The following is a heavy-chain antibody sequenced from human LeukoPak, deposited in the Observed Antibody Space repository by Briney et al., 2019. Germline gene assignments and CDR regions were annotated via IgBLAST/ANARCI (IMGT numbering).Heavy chain of an antibody. J-gene: IGHJ4*02. CDR2: IRYDGSNE. Sequence: GGSLRLSCVASGFTFSGYGMDWVRQAPGKGLELVAFIRYDGSNEYYADSVKGRFTVSRDNSKNTVYLQMNSLRAEDTALYYCAEDLGVAVAGTSFDHWGQGTLVTVSS. V-gene: IGHV3-30*02. CDR1: GFTFSGYG. CDR3: AEDLGVAVAGTSFDH. D-gene: IGHD6-19*01.